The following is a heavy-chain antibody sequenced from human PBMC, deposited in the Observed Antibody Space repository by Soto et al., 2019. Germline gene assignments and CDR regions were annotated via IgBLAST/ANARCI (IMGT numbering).Heavy chain of an antibody. J-gene: IGHJ3*01. V-gene: IGHV3-53*01. CDR2: IYSDGST. D-gene: IGHD3-22*01. Sequence: GSLRLSCAPSGFTVSNNYMNWVRQAPGKGLEWVSIIYSDGSTYYADYVKGRFTISRDNSKNTLYLQMDSLRAEDTAVYFCARGLKIRHDAFDLWGPGTMVTVSS. CDR3: ARGLKIRHDAFDL. CDR1: GFTVSNNY.